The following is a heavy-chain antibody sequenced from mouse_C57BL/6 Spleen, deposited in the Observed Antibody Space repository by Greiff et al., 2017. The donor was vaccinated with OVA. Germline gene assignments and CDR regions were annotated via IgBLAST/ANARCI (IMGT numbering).Heavy chain of an antibody. J-gene: IGHJ3*01. CDR1: GYPFPSYW. V-gene: IGHV1-69*01. CDR2: IDPSASYT. CDR3: ARAYGSSPSWFAY. D-gene: IGHD1-1*01. Sequence: QVQLQQPGAELVMPGASVKLSCKASGYPFPSYWMHWVKQRPGQGLEWIGEIDPSASYTNYNQKFKGKSTLTVDKSSSAAYMQLSSLTSEDSAVYYCARAYGSSPSWFAYWGQGTLGTVAA.